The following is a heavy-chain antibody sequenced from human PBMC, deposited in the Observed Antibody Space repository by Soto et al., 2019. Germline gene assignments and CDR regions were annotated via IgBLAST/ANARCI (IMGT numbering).Heavy chain of an antibody. CDR1: GFTFSNYA. D-gene: IGHD4-17*01. CDR2: VSGSGSRS. V-gene: IGHV3-23*01. Sequence: GGSLRLSCAASGFTFSNYAMNWVRQAPGKGLEWVSVVSGSGSRSYYADSVKGRFTISRDNSENTLYLQMNSLRGEDTAVYYCVKATRDFGDSRVDYWGQGTLVTVSS. CDR3: VKATRDFGDSRVDY. J-gene: IGHJ4*02.